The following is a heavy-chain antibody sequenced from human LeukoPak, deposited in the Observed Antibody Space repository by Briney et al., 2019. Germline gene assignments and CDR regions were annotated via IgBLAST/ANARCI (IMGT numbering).Heavy chain of an antibody. D-gene: IGHD1-26*01. CDR2: ITSSSSTI. CDR1: GFTLSSYT. CDR3: ATSGSYRFDY. J-gene: IGHJ4*02. V-gene: IGHV3-48*01. Sequence: GGSLRLSCAASGFTLSSYTMNWVRQAPGKGLEWVSYITSSSSTIYYADSVKGRFTISRDNAKNSLYLQMNSLRVEDTAIYYCATSGSYRFDYWGQGTLVTVTS.